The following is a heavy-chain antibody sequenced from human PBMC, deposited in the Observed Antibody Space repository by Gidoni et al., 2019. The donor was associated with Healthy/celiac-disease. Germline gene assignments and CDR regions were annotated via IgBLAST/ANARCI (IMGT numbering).Heavy chain of an antibody. V-gene: IGHV1-18*01. Sequence: QVQLVQSGAEVKKPGASVKVSCKASGYNFTSYGISWVRQPPGQGLEWMGWISAYNGNTNYAQKLQGRVTMTTDTSTSTAYMELRSLRSDDTAVYYCARRHIVVVTAADYYYYYGMDVWGQGTTVTVSS. D-gene: IGHD2-21*02. CDR3: ARRHIVVVTAADYYYYYGMDV. CDR2: ISAYNGNT. J-gene: IGHJ6*02. CDR1: GYNFTSYG.